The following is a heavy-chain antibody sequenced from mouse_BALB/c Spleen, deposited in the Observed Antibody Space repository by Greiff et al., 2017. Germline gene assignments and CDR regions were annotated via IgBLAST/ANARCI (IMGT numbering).Heavy chain of an antibody. CDR2: IWTGGGT. CDR1: GFSLTSYD. J-gene: IGHJ2*01. V-gene: IGHV2-9-2*01. CDR3: VRDGNYGSFDY. Sequence: VQLVESGPGLVAPSQSLSITCTVSGFSLTSYDISWIRQPPGKGLEWLGVIWTGGGTNYNSAFMSRLSISKDNSKSQVFLKMNSLQTDDTAIYYCVRDGNYGSFDYWGQGTTLTVSS. D-gene: IGHD2-1*01.